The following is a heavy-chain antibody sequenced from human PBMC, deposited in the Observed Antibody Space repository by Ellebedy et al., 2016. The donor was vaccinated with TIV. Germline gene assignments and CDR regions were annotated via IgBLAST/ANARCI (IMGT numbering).Heavy chain of an antibody. D-gene: IGHD4-23*01. CDR3: ARGTPDGGDWFDP. CDR1: GFTFSTYS. V-gene: IGHV3-48*04. CDR2: ISGGHSII. Sequence: GGSLRLXCAASGFTFSTYSMNWVRQARGKGLEWVSYISGGHSIIYYTDSVKGRFTISRDNARNSVYLQMNGLRAEDSAVYYCARGTPDGGDWFDPWGQGTLVTVSS. J-gene: IGHJ5*02.